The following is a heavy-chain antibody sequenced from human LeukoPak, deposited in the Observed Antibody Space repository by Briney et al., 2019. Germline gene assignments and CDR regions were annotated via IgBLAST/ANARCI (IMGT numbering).Heavy chain of an antibody. Sequence: PGGSLRLSCAASGFTFDDYGMSWVRQAPGKGLEWVSGINWNGGSTGYADSVKGRFTISRDNAKNSLYLQMNSLRAEDTALYYCARDRATTVTGYFDYWGQGTLVTVSS. V-gene: IGHV3-20*04. CDR1: GFTFDDYG. CDR3: ARDRATTVTGYFDY. J-gene: IGHJ4*02. D-gene: IGHD4-17*01. CDR2: INWNGGST.